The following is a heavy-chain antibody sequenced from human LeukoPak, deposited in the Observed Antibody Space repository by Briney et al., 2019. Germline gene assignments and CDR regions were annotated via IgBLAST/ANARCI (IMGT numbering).Heavy chain of an antibody. D-gene: IGHD6-19*01. V-gene: IGHV4-4*02. CDR1: DGSISSSNW. CDR2: IYHSGST. CDR3: ARSPVAGRDYFDY. Sequence: SETLSLTCAVSDGSISSSNWWSWVRQPPGKGLEWIGEIYHSGSTNYNPSLKSRVTISVDKSKNQFSLKLSSVTAADTAVYYCARSPVAGRDYFDYWGQGTLVTVSS. J-gene: IGHJ4*02.